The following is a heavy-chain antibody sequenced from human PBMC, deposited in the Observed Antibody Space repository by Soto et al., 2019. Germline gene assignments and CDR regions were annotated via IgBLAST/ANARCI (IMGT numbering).Heavy chain of an antibody. D-gene: IGHD2-15*01. CDR1: CGSFSGFG. J-gene: IGHJ4*02. V-gene: IGHV4-59*01. CDR2: IYYSGST. CDR3: ARISVVTPTPYYFDY. Sequence: SQTLSLTCAVYCGSFSGFGWRRIRNHPGKGLEWIGYIYYSGSTNYNPSLKSRVTISVDTSKNQFSLKLSSVTAADTAVYYCARISVVTPTPYYFDYWGQGTLVTVSS.